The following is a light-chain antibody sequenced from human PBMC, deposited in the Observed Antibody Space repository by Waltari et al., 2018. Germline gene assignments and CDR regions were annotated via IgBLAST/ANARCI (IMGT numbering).Light chain of an antibody. CDR2: TAS. CDR3: HQYNNWPPGGT. V-gene: IGKV3-15*01. Sequence: EIVMTQSPAALSVSPGERATLSCRASQSVGSNLAWYQQKPGQAPRPLISTASPRATATPARFSGSGSGTEFTLTINSLQSEDSAIYYCHQYNNWPPGGTFGQGTKVELK. CDR1: QSVGSN. J-gene: IGKJ1*01.